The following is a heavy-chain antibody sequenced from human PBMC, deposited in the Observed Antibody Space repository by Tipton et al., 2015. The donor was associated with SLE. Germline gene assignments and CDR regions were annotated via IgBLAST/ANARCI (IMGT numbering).Heavy chain of an antibody. J-gene: IGHJ4*02. CDR2: IRYDGGHT. CDR1: GFLFSDYG. D-gene: IGHD3-3*01. CDR3: ANSRFVPEAY. Sequence: SGFLFSDYGMDWVRQAPDKGLEWVAFIRYDGGHTSYADSVKGRFTISRDNSKNTVSLQMNSLRADDTAVYYCANSRFVPEAYWGQGTLVTVSS. V-gene: IGHV3-30*02.